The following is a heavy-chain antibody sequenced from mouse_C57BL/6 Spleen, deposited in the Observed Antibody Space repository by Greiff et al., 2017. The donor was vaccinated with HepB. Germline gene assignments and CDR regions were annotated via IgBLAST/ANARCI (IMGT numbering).Heavy chain of an antibody. CDR2: ISSGSSTI. CDR3: ARADDGYPYYAMDY. V-gene: IGHV5-17*01. J-gene: IGHJ4*01. CDR1: GFTFSDYG. Sequence: EVQGVESGGGLVKPGGSLKLSCAASGFTFSDYGMHWVRQAPEKGLEWVAYISSGSSTIYYADTVKGRFTISRDNAKNTLFLQMTSLRSEDTAMYYCARADDGYPYYAMDYWGQGTSVTVSS. D-gene: IGHD2-3*01.